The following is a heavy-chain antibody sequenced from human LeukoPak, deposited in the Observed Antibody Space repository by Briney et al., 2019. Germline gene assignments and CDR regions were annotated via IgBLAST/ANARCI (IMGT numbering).Heavy chain of an antibody. CDR3: ARNGDYGFFDY. Sequence: SETLSLTCNVSGGSINTYYWSWIRQAAGNELEWIGRIYSSGSTNYNPSLKSRVTISVDTPKNQFSLKLNSMTAADTAVYYCARNGDYGFFDYWGQGTLVTVSS. CDR1: GGSINTYY. V-gene: IGHV4-4*07. J-gene: IGHJ4*02. D-gene: IGHD4-17*01. CDR2: IYSSGST.